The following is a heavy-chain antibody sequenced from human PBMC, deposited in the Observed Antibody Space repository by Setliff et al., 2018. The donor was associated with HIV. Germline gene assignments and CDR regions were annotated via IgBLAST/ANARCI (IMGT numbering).Heavy chain of an antibody. J-gene: IGHJ4*02. CDR3: ARQLSNSFDY. D-gene: IGHD1-1*01. V-gene: IGHV1-2*02. Sequence: ASSVKISCKSSGYTFTDYFMPWVRKAPGQGIEWMGWISPDNANTRISQRFRVIVTMTRDRSINPAYMEFSGLTSDDTAVYYCARQLSNSFDYWGQGTTVTVSS. CDR2: ISPDNANT. CDR1: GYTFTDYF.